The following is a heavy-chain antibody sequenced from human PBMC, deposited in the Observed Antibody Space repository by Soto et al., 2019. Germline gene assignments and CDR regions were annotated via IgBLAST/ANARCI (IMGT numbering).Heavy chain of an antibody. V-gene: IGHV1-18*01. CDR1: GYTFTSYG. CDR2: ISAYNGNT. D-gene: IGHD3-3*01. CDR3: ARCDGFWSGHYYYYMDV. Sequence: ASVKVSCKASGYTFTSYGISWVRQAPGQGLEWMGWISAYNGNTNYAQKLQGRVTMTTDTSTSTAYMELRSLRSDDTAVYYCARCDGFWSGHYYYYMDVWGKGTTVTVSS. J-gene: IGHJ6*03.